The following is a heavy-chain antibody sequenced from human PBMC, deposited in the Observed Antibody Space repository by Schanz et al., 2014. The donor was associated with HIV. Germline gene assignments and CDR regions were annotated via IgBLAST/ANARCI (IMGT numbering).Heavy chain of an antibody. V-gene: IGHV3-21*02. Sequence: VQLGQSGGGVVQPGRSLRLSCAASGFSLNRYSVNWVRQTPGKGLEWVSSIGSGGAYKYYADSVKGRFTISRDNTKNSLYLQMNSLRAEDTAVYYCARDYHWNWFDPWGQGTLVTVSS. D-gene: IGHD1-20*01. CDR1: GFSLNRYS. J-gene: IGHJ5*02. CDR2: IGSGGAYK. CDR3: ARDYHWNWFDP.